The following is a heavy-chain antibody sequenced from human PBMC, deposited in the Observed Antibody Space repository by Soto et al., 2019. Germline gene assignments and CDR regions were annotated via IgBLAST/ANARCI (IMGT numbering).Heavy chain of an antibody. V-gene: IGHV1-2*04. D-gene: IGHD7-27*01. CDR3: ARSLTGDLWRHTFDY. CDR2: INPNSGGT. J-gene: IGHJ4*02. Sequence: ASVKVSCKASGYTFTGYYMHWVRQAPGQGLEWMGWINPNSGGTNYAQKFQGWVTMTRDTSISTAYMELSRLRSDDTAVYYCARSLTGDLWRHTFDYWGQGTLVTVSS. CDR1: GYTFTGYY.